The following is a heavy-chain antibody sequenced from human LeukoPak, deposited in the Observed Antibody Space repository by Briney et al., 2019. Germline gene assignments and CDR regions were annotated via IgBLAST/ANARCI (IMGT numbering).Heavy chain of an antibody. D-gene: IGHD2-15*01. CDR2: ISYDGSNK. CDR3: ARSPLGYCSGGSCPNWFDP. J-gene: IGHJ5*02. CDR1: GFTFSSYA. V-gene: IGHV3-30*01. Sequence: GGSLRLSCAASGFTFSSYAMHWVRQAPGKGLEGVAVISYDGSNKYYADSVKGRFTISRDNSKNTLYLQMNSLRAEDTAVYYCARSPLGYCSGGSCPNWFDPWGQGTLVTVSS.